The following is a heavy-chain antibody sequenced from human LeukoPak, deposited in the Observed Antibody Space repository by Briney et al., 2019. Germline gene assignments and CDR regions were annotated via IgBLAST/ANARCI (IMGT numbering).Heavy chain of an antibody. CDR3: SRENGAFSPFGY. J-gene: IGHJ4*02. V-gene: IGHV4-4*02. CDR2: IYHSGST. CDR1: GGSISSSSW. D-gene: IGHD2-8*01. Sequence: SETLSLTCAVSGGSISSSSWWSWVRQPPGKGLEWIGEIYHSGSTNYNPSLKSRVTISVDKSKNQFSLNLTSVTAADTAVYYCSRENGAFSPFGYWGQGTLVTVPS.